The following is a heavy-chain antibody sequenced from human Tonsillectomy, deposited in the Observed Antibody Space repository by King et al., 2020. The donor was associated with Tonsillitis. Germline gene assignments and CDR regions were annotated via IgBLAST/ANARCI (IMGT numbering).Heavy chain of an antibody. CDR1: GFTFSSYA. Sequence: VQLVESGGGLVQPGGSLRLSCAASGFTFSSYAMSWVRQAPGKGLEWVSGISGMCGGTYYDDSVKGRFTISRDKSKNTLYLQMNSLRAEDTAVYYCAKEYPYGTFDYWGQGTLVTVSS. V-gene: IGHV3-23*04. CDR3: AKEYPYGTFDY. CDR2: ISGMCGGT. D-gene: IGHD1-14*01. J-gene: IGHJ4*02.